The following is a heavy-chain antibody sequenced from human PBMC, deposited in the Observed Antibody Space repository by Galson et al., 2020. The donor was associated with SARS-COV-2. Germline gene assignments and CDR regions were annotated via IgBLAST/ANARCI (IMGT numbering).Heavy chain of an antibody. V-gene: IGHV6-1*01. D-gene: IGHD6-13*01. CDR2: TYYRSKWYN. J-gene: IGHJ4*02. CDR3: ARDGPPEAAGSRSSAYYFDY. CDR1: GDSVSSNSAA. Sequence: SQTLSLTCAISGDSVSSNSAAWNWIRQSPSRGLEWLGRTYYRSKWYNDYAVSVKSRITINPDTSKNQFSLQLNSVTPEDTAVYYCARDGPPEAAGSRSSAYYFDYWGQGTLVTVSS.